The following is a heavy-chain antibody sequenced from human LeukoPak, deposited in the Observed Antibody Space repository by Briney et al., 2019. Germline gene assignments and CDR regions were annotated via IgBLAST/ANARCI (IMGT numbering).Heavy chain of an antibody. J-gene: IGHJ2*01. D-gene: IGHD3-9*01. CDR1: GGSISSSSYY. CDR2: IYYSGST. CDR3: ARDSIDFPFDL. Sequence: PSETLSLTCTVSGGSISSSSYYWGWIRQPPGKGLEWIGSIYYSGSTYYNPSLKSRVTISVDTSKNQFSLKLSSVTAADTAVYYCARDSIDFPFDLWGRGTLVTVSS. V-gene: IGHV4-39*07.